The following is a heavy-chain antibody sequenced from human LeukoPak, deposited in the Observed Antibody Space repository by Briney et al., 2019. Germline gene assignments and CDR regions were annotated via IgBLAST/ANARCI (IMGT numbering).Heavy chain of an antibody. CDR1: GGSFSGYY. CDR3: ARGWYGSGSYYYYYMDV. Sequence: PSETLSLTCAVYGGSFSGYYWSWVRQPPGKGLEWIGEINHSVSTNYNPSLKSRVTISVDTSKNQFSLKLSSVTAADTAVYYCARGWYGSGSYYYYYMDVWGKGTTVTVSS. D-gene: IGHD3-10*01. V-gene: IGHV4-34*01. J-gene: IGHJ6*03. CDR2: INHSVST.